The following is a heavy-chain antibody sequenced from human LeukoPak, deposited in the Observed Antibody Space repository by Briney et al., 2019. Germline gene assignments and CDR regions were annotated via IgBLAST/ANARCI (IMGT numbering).Heavy chain of an antibody. Sequence: GGSLRLSCAASGFTFSSYAMSWVRQAPGKGLEWVSAISGSGGSTYYADSVKGRFTISRDNSKNTLYLQMNSLGAEDTAVYYCAKRREMATITSYFDYWGQGTLVTVSS. J-gene: IGHJ4*02. D-gene: IGHD5-24*01. CDR3: AKRREMATITSYFDY. CDR2: ISGSGGST. CDR1: GFTFSSYA. V-gene: IGHV3-23*01.